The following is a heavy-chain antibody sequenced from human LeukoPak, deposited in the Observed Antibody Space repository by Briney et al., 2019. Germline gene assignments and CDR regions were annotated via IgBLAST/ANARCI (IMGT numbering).Heavy chain of an antibody. CDR2: IIPILHIT. V-gene: IGHV1-69*04. J-gene: IGHJ4*02. CDR3: ARSYGGPVGLDY. CDR1: GGTFNSYA. Sequence: GASVKVSCKASGGTFNSYAISWVRQAPGQGLEWMGRIIPILHITHSAQKFQGRVTITADKSTSTAYMELSSLRSEDTAVYYCARSYGGPVGLDYWGQGTLVTVSS. D-gene: IGHD2-21*01.